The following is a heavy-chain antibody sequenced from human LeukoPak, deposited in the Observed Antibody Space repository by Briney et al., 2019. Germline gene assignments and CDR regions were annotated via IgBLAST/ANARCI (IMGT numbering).Heavy chain of an antibody. Sequence: SGGSLRLSCAASGFTFSSYWMSWVRQAPGKGLEWVANIKQDGSAKYYVDSVRGRFTISRDNSRKTLSLQMNTLRIEDTAVYYCARSRGYCGGEAQCDFTYWGQGTLVTVSS. CDR1: GFTFSSYW. V-gene: IGHV3-7*01. CDR2: IKQDGSAK. J-gene: IGHJ4*02. D-gene: IGHD2-21*01. CDR3: ARSRGYCGGEAQCDFTY.